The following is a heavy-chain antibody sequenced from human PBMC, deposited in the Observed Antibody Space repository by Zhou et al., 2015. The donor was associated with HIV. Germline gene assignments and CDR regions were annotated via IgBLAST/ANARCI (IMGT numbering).Heavy chain of an antibody. D-gene: IGHD2-2*01. CDR3: AGKDDIVVVPAARAYGMDV. V-gene: IGHV1-69*02. CDR2: IIPILGIA. Sequence: QVQLVQSGAEVKKPGSSVKVSCKASGGTFSSYTISWVRQAPGQGLEWMGRIIPILGIANYAQKFQGRVTITADKSTSTAYMELSSLRSEDTAVYYCAGKDDIVVVPAARAYGMDVWGQGP. J-gene: IGHJ6*02. CDR1: GGTFSSYT.